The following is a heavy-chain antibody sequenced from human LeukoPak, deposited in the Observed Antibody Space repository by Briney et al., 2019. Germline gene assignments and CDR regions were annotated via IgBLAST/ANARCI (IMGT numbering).Heavy chain of an antibody. D-gene: IGHD3-3*01. CDR1: GFTFSDHY. CDR2: SRNKANSYTT. CDR3: AKGALREIFGNYYYYYMDV. J-gene: IGHJ6*03. V-gene: IGHV3-72*01. Sequence: GGSLRLSCAASGFTFSDHYMDWVRQAPGKGLEWVGRSRNKANSYTTEYAASVKGRFTISRDDSKNSLYLQMNSLKTEDTAVYYCAKGALREIFGNYYYYYMDVWGKGTTVTVSS.